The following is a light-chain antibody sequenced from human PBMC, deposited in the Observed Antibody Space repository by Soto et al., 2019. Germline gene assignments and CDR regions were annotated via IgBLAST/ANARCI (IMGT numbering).Light chain of an antibody. Sequence: QSALTQPPSSSGSPGQSVTISCTGTSSDVGGYNYVSWYQQHPGKAPKLMIYEVSKRPSGVPDRFSGSKSGDTASLTVSGLQAEDEADYDCSSYAGSNNYVFGPGTKLTVL. CDR2: EVS. J-gene: IGLJ1*01. V-gene: IGLV2-8*01. CDR3: SSYAGSNNYV. CDR1: SSDVGGYNY.